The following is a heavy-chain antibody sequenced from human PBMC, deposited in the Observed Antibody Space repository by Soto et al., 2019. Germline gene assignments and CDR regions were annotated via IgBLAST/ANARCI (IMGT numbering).Heavy chain of an antibody. Sequence: QVQLVQSGAEVKKPGSSVKVSCKASGGTFSSYTISWVRQAPGQGLEWMGRIIPILGIANYAQKLQGRVTITADKSTSTAYMELSSLRSEDTAVYYCARGGGCSGGSCYSYYYYGMDVWGQGTTVTVSS. CDR2: IIPILGIA. CDR3: ARGGGCSGGSCYSYYYYGMDV. D-gene: IGHD2-15*01. J-gene: IGHJ6*02. V-gene: IGHV1-69*02. CDR1: GGTFSSYT.